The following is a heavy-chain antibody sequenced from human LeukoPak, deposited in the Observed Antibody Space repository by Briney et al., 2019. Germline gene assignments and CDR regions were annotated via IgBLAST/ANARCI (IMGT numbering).Heavy chain of an antibody. J-gene: IGHJ4*02. D-gene: IGHD3-22*01. V-gene: IGHV3-30-3*01. CDR3: ARDSPAYYDSSGYYSAGFFDY. CDR2: ISYDGSNK. Sequence: GGSLRLSCAASGFTFSSYAMHWVRRAPGKGLEWVAVISYDGSNKYYADSVKGRFTISRDNSKNTLYLQMNSLRAEDTAVYYCARDSPAYYDSSGYYSAGFFDYWGQGTLVTVSS. CDR1: GFTFSSYA.